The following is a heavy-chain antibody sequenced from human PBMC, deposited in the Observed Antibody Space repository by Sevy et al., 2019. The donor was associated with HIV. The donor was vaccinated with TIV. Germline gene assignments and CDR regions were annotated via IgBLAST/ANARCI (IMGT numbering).Heavy chain of an antibody. Sequence: GGSLRLSCTASGFTFGDYAMSWFRQAPGRGRERVGFIRSETYGETTEYAASVKGRFTVSRDDSKSIVYLQMNSLKTEDTAVYYCTRRASRVYGDHLNLYWGQGTLVTVSS. CDR3: TRRASRVYGDHLNLY. D-gene: IGHD2-21*02. J-gene: IGHJ4*02. CDR2: IRSETYGETT. V-gene: IGHV3-49*03. CDR1: GFTFGDYA.